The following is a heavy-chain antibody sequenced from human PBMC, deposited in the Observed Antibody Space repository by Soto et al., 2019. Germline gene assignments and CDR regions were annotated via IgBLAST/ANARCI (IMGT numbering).Heavy chain of an antibody. CDR2: VYYGGAIFYSGNI. J-gene: IGHJ3*02. Sequence: SEALSLTCPVSGYSISSSNSHWGWTRQPPGKGLEYIGSVYYGGAIFYSGNIYYNPSLKSRVTISVDTSKNQFSLRLSSVTAADTGVYYCVRYDRINMKPYSPEGFHIWGQGTMVTVSS. CDR1: GYSISSSNSH. CDR3: VRYDRINMKPYSPEGFHI. V-gene: IGHV4-39*01. D-gene: IGHD3-3*02.